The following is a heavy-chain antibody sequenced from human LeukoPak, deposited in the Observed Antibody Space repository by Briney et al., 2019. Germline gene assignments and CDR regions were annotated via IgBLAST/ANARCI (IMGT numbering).Heavy chain of an antibody. Sequence: GGSLRLSCAASGFTFNSYGMHWVRQAPGKGLEWVAFIRDDGSSKYYADSVEGRFTISRDNSKNMVYLQMNSLRAEDTALYYCAKEDGGVLRFLERLPLFDYWGQGTLVIVSS. J-gene: IGHJ4*02. V-gene: IGHV3-30*02. CDR2: IRDDGSSK. CDR3: AKEDGGVLRFLERLPLFDY. D-gene: IGHD3-3*01. CDR1: GFTFNSYG.